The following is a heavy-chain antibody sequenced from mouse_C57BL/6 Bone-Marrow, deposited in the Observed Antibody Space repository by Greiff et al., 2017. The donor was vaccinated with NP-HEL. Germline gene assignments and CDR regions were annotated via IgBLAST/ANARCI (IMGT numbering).Heavy chain of an antibody. CDR2: IYPSSGNT. CDR1: GYTFTSFG. J-gene: IGHJ4*01. CDR3: ATLSNDAMDY. Sequence: QVQLQQSGAELARPGASVKLSCKASGYTFTSFGISWVKQRTGQGLEWIGEIYPSSGNTYYNEKFKGKSTLTADKSSSTAYMELRSLTSEDSAVCFCATLSNDAMDYWGQGTSVTVSS. V-gene: IGHV1-81*01. D-gene: IGHD2-5*01.